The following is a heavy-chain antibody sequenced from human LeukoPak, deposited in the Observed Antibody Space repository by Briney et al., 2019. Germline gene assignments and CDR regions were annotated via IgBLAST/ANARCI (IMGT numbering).Heavy chain of an antibody. D-gene: IGHD5-18*01. J-gene: IGHJ4*02. V-gene: IGHV3-23*01. CDR1: GFTFSSYG. CDR3: AKVRDRYSYGLLHFDY. Sequence: PGGTLRLSCAASGFTFSSYGMSWVRQAPGKGLEWVSAISGSGGSTYYADSVKGRFTISRDNSKNTLYLQMNSLRAEDTAVYYCAKVRDRYSYGLLHFDYWGQGTLVTVSS. CDR2: ISGSGGST.